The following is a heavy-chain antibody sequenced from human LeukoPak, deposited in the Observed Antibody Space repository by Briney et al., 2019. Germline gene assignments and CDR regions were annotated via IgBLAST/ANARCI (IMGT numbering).Heavy chain of an antibody. CDR3: ARDVYGDGRDDAFDI. Sequence: PGGSLRLSSAASGFTFSSYWMSWVRQAPGKGLEWVANIKQDGSEKYYVDSVKGRFTISRDNAKNSLYLQMNSLRAEDTAVYYCARDVYGDGRDDAFDIWGQGTMVTVSS. D-gene: IGHD4-17*01. CDR1: GFTFSSYW. J-gene: IGHJ3*02. CDR2: IKQDGSEK. V-gene: IGHV3-7*01.